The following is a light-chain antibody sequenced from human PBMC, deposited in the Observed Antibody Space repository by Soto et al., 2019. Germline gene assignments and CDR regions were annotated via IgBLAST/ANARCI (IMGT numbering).Light chain of an antibody. V-gene: IGLV2-11*01. CDR1: SSYVGRYDY. J-gene: IGLJ1*01. CDR2: DVT. CDR3: CSFAGSYSYV. Sequence: QSALTQPRSVSGSPGQSVTISCTGTSSYVGRYDYVSWYQQYPVEAPKLIIYDVTERPSGVPDRFSGSKSGNTASLTISGLRAEDEAAYSCCSFAGSYSYVFGSGTKVTVL.